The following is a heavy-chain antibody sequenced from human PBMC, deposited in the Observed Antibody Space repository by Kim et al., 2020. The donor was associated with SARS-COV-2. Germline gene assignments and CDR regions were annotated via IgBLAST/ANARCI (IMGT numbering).Heavy chain of an antibody. CDR3: VRRAHDNVLFDP. Sequence: SQTLSLTCAISGDSVSSDSAAWNWIRQSPSRGLEWLGRTYYRSQWKNDYAVSVESRITISSDPSKNQFSLHLHSVTPEDTAVYYCVRRAHDNVLFDPCGQGTLVTVSS. CDR2: TYYRSQWKN. J-gene: IGHJ5*02. CDR1: GDSVSSDSAA. D-gene: IGHD3-10*01. V-gene: IGHV6-1*01.